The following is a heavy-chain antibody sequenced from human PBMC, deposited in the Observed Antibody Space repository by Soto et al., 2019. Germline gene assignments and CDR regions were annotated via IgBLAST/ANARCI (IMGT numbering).Heavy chain of an antibody. V-gene: IGHV4-4*07. CDR3: ARGPRGYVYYHGMDV. CDR1: GGSISSYY. CDR2: IDTSGTT. D-gene: IGHD3-10*01. Sequence: SETLSLTCTVSGGSISSYYVSWIRQSAGKGLEWIGRIDTSGTTNYNPSLKSRVTMSVDASKNHFSLNLSSVTAADTAVYYCARGPRGYVYYHGMDVWGQGTTVTAP. J-gene: IGHJ6*02.